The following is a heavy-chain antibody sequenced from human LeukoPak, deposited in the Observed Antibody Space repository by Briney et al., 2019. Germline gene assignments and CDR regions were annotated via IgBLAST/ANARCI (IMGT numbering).Heavy chain of an antibody. V-gene: IGHV3-30-3*01. J-gene: IGHJ4*02. D-gene: IGHD4-17*01. Sequence: SGGSLRLSCAASGFTFSGYAMHWVRQAPGKGLEWVSVMSYDGSNKYYADSVKGRFTTSRDNSKNTLYLQMNSLRAEDTAVYYCARETGSAVGSTDFDYWGQGTLVTVSS. CDR3: ARETGSAVGSTDFDY. CDR1: GFTFSGYA. CDR2: MSYDGSNK.